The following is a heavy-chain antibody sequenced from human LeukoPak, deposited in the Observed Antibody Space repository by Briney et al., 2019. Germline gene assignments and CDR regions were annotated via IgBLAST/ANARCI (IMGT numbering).Heavy chain of an antibody. J-gene: IGHJ4*02. V-gene: IGHV3-33*01. CDR2: IWYDGSNE. CDR3: AREWGKSSSCFGY. Sequence: GGYLRLSCAASGFTFSSYGMHWVRQAPGKGLEWVAVIWYDGSNEYYADSVKGRFTISRDNSKNTLYLQMNSLRAEDTAVYYCAREWGKSSSCFGYWGQGTLVTVSS. D-gene: IGHD6-13*01. CDR1: GFTFSSYG.